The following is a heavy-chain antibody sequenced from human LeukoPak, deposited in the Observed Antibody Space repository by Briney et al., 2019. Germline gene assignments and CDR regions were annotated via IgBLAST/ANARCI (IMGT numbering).Heavy chain of an antibody. V-gene: IGHV3-15*01. Sequence: GGSVRHFCAASGFTFRKAWMSWVRQAPGKGLEWVGRVKSKTDGGTTDYAAPVKGRFTISRDDSKNTLYLQMNSLKTEDTAVYYCITLLTGDFFRETHLKPDNPFDYWGQGTLVTVSS. J-gene: IGHJ4*02. CDR3: ITLLTGDFFRETHLKPDNPFDY. D-gene: IGHD7-27*01. CDR2: VKSKTDGGTT. CDR1: GFTFRKAW.